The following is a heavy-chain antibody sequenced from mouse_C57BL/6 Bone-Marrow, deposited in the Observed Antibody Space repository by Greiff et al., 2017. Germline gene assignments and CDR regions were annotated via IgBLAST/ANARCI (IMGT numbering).Heavy chain of an antibody. CDR1: GYTFTSYW. Sequence: VQLQQPGAELVRPGSSVKLSCKASGYTFTSYWMDWVKQRPGQGLEWIGNIYPSDSETHYTQKFKDKATLTVDKSSSTAYMQLSSLTSEDSAVYYCARGGLLDYWGQGTTLTVSA. J-gene: IGHJ2*01. CDR3: ARGGLLDY. D-gene: IGHD3-3*01. CDR2: IYPSDSET. V-gene: IGHV1-61*01.